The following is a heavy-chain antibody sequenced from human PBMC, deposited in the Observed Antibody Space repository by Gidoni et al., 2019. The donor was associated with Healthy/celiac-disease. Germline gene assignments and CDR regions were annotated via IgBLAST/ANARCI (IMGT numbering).Heavy chain of an antibody. D-gene: IGHD4-17*01. CDR2: IKSKTDGGTT. J-gene: IGHJ3*02. V-gene: IGHV3-15*01. CDR1: GFTFSNAW. Sequence: EVQLVESGGGLVKPGGSLRLSGTASGFTFSNAWMSWVRQAPGKGLEWVGRIKSKTDGGTTDYAAPVKGRFTISRDDSKNTLYLQMNSLKTEDTAVYYCTTPTTVVTPSAFDIWGQGTMVTVSS. CDR3: TTPTTVVTPSAFDI.